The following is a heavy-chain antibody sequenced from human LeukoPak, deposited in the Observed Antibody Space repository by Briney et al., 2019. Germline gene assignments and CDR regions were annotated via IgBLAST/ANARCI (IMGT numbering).Heavy chain of an antibody. V-gene: IGHV3-48*01. CDR3: ARVSGHGDY. CDR2: ISSSSSTI. D-gene: IGHD5-12*01. J-gene: IGHJ4*02. CDR1: GFTFSSYS. Sequence: GGSLRLSCAASGFTFSSYSMNWVRQAPGKGLEWVSYISSSSSTIYYADSVKGRFTISRDNAKNSLYLQMNSLRAEDTAVYYCARVSGHGDYWGQGTLVTVSS.